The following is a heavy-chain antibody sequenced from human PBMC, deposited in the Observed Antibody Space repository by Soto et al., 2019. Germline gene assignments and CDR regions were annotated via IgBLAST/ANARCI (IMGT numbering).Heavy chain of an antibody. J-gene: IGHJ4*02. CDR3: AREGAVTNPLGY. CDR1: GYTFTNYG. Sequence: QVQLVQSGHEVKKPGASVKVSCKASGYTFTNYGFNSVRQAPGKGFEWMGWISAYNGHTKYSQIIQARVIMTTDTPTSTAYMELRSLTSDDTAVYYCAREGAVTNPLGYWGQGTLVTVSS. CDR2: ISAYNGHT. V-gene: IGHV1-18*01. D-gene: IGHD4-17*01.